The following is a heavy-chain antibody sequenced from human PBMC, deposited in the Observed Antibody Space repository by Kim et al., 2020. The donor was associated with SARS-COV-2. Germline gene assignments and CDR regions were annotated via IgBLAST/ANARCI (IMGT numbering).Heavy chain of an antibody. J-gene: IGHJ4*02. CDR2: IVVGSGNT. D-gene: IGHD3-3*01. CDR3: AADFWSGIFDY. V-gene: IGHV1-58*01. CDR1: GFTFTSPA. Sequence: SVKVSCKASGFTFTSPAVQWVRQARGQRLEWIGWIVVGSGNTNYAQKFQERVTITRDMSTSTAYMELSSLRSEDTAVYYCAADFWSGIFDYWGQGTLVT.